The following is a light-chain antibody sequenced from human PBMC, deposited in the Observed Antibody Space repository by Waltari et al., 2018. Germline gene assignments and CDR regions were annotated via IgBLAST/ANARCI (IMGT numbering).Light chain of an antibody. Sequence: SALTKPASVSGSPGQSLTISCTGTISDCGGYNYCSWYQHHPGKAPKLMIYEVSNRPSGVSNRFSGSKSGNTASLTISGLQAEDEAHYYCSSYTSSISWVFGGGTKLTVL. CDR2: EVS. V-gene: IGLV2-14*01. J-gene: IGLJ3*02. CDR3: SSYTSSISWV. CDR1: ISDCGGYNY.